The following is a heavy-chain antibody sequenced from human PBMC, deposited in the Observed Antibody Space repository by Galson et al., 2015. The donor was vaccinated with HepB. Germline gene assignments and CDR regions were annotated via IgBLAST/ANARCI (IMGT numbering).Heavy chain of an antibody. Sequence: QSGAEVKKPGESLKISCHDSGYSFTSSWIGWVRQMPGKGLEWVGIIYPGDSDTRYSPSFQGQVTISADKSTGTAYLQWSSLKASDTAMYYCARPLLGAATFWIDPWGQGTLVTVSS. CDR2: IYPGDSDT. J-gene: IGHJ5*02. CDR3: ARPLLGAATFWIDP. D-gene: IGHD1-26*01. V-gene: IGHV5-51*03. CDR1: GYSFTSSW.